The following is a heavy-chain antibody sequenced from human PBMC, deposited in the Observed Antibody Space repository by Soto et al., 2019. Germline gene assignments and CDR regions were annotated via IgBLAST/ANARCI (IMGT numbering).Heavy chain of an antibody. D-gene: IGHD6-19*01. Sequence: VQLVESGGGVVQPGRSLRLSCAASGFTFSDYAMHWVRQAPGKGLEWVAVVSHDGRNTHYADSVKGRFTISRDSSKNTVPLEMTSLRAGDTAVYYCAKGGRQWLVTSDFNYWGQGALVTVSS. CDR2: VSHDGRNT. J-gene: IGHJ4*02. CDR1: GFTFSDYA. V-gene: IGHV3-30*18. CDR3: AKGGRQWLVTSDFNY.